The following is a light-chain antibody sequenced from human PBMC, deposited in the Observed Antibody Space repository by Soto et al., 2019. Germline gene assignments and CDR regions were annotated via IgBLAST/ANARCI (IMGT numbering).Light chain of an antibody. J-gene: IGLJ1*01. CDR2: DVT. CDR3: CSYAGSSSYV. V-gene: IGLV2-11*01. Sequence: QSALTQPRSVSGSPGQSVTISCTGTSSDVGGYDYVSWYQQHPGKVPKLMIYDVTKWPSGVPDRFSGSKSGNRASLTISGLQAEDEADYHCCSYAGSSSYVFGTGTKLTVL. CDR1: SSDVGGYDY.